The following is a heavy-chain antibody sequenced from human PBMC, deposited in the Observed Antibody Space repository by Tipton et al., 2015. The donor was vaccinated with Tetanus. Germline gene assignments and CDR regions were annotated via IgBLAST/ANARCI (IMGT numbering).Heavy chain of an antibody. J-gene: IGHJ4*02. CDR2: VHYTGKD. CDR3: ARAGLGSGSNLRSYYFDY. V-gene: IGHV4-59*13. D-gene: IGHD3-10*01. CDR1: GGSISTYY. Sequence: TLSLTCIVSGGSISTYYWSWIRQRPGRGLEWVGYVHYTGKDNYNPSLRSRVTLSVDTSKNQFSLQMSSVTAADTAVYYCARAGLGSGSNLRSYYFDYWGQRTLVTVSS.